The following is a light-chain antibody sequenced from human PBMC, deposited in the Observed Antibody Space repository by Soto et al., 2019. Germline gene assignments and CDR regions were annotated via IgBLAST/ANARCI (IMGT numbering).Light chain of an antibody. CDR3: QAWDSGIV. J-gene: IGLJ2*01. V-gene: IGLV3-1*01. Sequence: SYELTQSPSVSVSPGQTATITCSGDKLGDKYVCWYQQRSGQSPVLVIYQDTKRPSGIPERFSGYNSGNTATLTISGAQTMDEADYYCQAWDSGIVFGGGTKLTVL. CDR1: KLGDKY. CDR2: QDT.